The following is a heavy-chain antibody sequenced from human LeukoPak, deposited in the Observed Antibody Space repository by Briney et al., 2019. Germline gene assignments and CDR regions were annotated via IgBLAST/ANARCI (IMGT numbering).Heavy chain of an antibody. Sequence: GGSLRLSCAASGFTFSSYVMSWVRQAPGKGLEWVSAISGSGGSTYYADSVKGRLTISRDNSKNTLYLQMNSLRAEDTAVYYCAKALYYYGSGSYYFVYWGQGTLVTVSS. CDR2: ISGSGGST. J-gene: IGHJ4*02. CDR1: GFTFSSYV. CDR3: AKALYYYGSGSYYFVY. V-gene: IGHV3-23*01. D-gene: IGHD3-10*01.